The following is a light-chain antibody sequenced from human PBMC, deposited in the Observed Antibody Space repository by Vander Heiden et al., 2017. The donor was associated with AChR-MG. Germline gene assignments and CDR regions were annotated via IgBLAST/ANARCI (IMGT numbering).Light chain of an antibody. V-gene: IGKV3-20*01. CDR1: RNGSSSY. Sequence: EIPLTQSPPSLPSSPVESATLTSRASRNGSSSYLAWYQQKPGQAPRLLIYGASSRATGIPDRFSGSGSGTDFTLTISRLEPEDFAVYYCQQYGSSPWTFGQGTKVEIK. CDR2: GAS. CDR3: QQYGSSPWT. J-gene: IGKJ1*01.